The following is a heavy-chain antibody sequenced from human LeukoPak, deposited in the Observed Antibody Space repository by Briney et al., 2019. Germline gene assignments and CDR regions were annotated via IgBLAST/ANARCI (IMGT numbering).Heavy chain of an antibody. CDR3: TTDPDLMTTYYYYYMGV. Sequence: GGSLRLSCAASGFTFSNAWVSWVRQAPGKGLEWVGRIKSKTDGGTTDYAAPVKGRFTISRDDSKNTLYLQMNSLKTEDTAVYYCTTDPDLMTTYYYYYMGVWGKGTTVTVSS. D-gene: IGHD4-11*01. CDR1: GFTFSNAW. J-gene: IGHJ6*03. V-gene: IGHV3-15*01. CDR2: IKSKTDGGTT.